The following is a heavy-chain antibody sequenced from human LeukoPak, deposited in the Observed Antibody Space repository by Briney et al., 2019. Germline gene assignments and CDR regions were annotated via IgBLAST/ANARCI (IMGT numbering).Heavy chain of an antibody. J-gene: IGHJ5*02. Sequence: GESLKISCKGSGYSFTSYWIGWVRQMPGKGLEWMGIIYPGDSDTGYSPSFQGQVTISADKSISTAYLQWSSLKASDTAMYYCAKSSGVTGNWFDPWGQGTLVTVSS. D-gene: IGHD6-19*01. CDR2: IYPGDSDT. CDR3: AKSSGVTGNWFDP. V-gene: IGHV5-51*01. CDR1: GYSFTSYW.